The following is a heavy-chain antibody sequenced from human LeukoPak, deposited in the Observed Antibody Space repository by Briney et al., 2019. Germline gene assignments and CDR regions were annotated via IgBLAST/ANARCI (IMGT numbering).Heavy chain of an antibody. V-gene: IGHV1-46*01. CDR1: GYTFTSYY. CDR3: AKGRKDFDTNLGPFDS. CDR2: INPSGGST. D-gene: IGHD3-9*01. J-gene: IGHJ4*02. Sequence: ASVKVSCKASGYTFTSYYMHWVRQAPGQGLEWMGIINPSGGSTSYAQKFQGRVTMTRDTSTSTVYMELSSLRSEDTAVYYCAKGRKDFDTNLGPFDSWGQGILVTVSS.